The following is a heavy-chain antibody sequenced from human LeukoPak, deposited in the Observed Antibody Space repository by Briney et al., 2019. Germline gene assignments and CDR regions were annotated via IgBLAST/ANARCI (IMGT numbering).Heavy chain of an antibody. J-gene: IGHJ5*02. CDR3: ASLMVRGVNNPFDP. D-gene: IGHD3-10*01. CDR1: GGTFSSYA. Sequence: ASVKVSCKASGGTFSSYAISWVRQAPGQGLEWMGRIIPILGIANYAQKFQGRVTITADKSTSTAYMELSSLRSEDTAVYYCASLMVRGVNNPFDPWGQGTLVTVSS. V-gene: IGHV1-69*04. CDR2: IIPILGIA.